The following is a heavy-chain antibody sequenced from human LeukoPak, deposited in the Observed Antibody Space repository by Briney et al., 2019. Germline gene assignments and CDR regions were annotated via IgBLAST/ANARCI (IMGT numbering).Heavy chain of an antibody. CDR3: AREGGNYYYYGMDV. CDR2: IYYSGST. Sequence: SQTLSLTCTVSGGSISSGGYYWSWIRQHPGKGLEWIGHIYYSGSTNYNPSLKSRVTISVDTSKNQFSLKLSSVTAADTAVYYCAREGGNYYYYGMDVWGQGTTVTVSS. J-gene: IGHJ6*02. CDR1: GGSISSGGYY. V-gene: IGHV4-31*03. D-gene: IGHD3-16*01.